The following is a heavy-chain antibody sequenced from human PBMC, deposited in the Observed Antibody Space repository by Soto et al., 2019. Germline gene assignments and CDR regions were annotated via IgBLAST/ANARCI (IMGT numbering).Heavy chain of an antibody. V-gene: IGHV4-31*03. CDR1: GGSISSGGYY. CDR2: IYYSGST. J-gene: IGHJ6*02. D-gene: IGHD7-27*01. Sequence: SETLSVTCTVSGGSISSGGYYWSWIRQHPGKGLEWIGYIYYSGSTYYNPSLKSRVTISVDTSKNQFSLKLSSVTAADTAVYYCARDHLTRGGYYYYGMDVWGQGTTVTVSS. CDR3: ARDHLTRGGYYYYGMDV.